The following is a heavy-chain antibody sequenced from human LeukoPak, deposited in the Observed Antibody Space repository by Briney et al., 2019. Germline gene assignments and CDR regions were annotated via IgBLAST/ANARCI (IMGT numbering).Heavy chain of an antibody. CDR3: ARGDDYKYFDC. V-gene: IGHV1-3*01. CDR1: GYTFTSYA. Sequence: ASVKVSCKASGYTFTSYAMHWVRQAPGQRFEWMGWINASNGNTRYSQKFQGRVTITRDTSASTASMELSSLRSEDTAVYYCARGDDYKYFDCWGQGTLVTVSS. J-gene: IGHJ4*02. D-gene: IGHD4/OR15-4a*01. CDR2: INASNGNT.